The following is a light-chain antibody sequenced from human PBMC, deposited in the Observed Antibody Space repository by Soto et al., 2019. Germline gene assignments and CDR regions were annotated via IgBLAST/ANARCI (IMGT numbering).Light chain of an antibody. CDR3: QQYSSSPFMYT. CDR2: GAS. J-gene: IGKJ2*01. V-gene: IGKV3-20*01. Sequence: EIVLTQSPGTLSLSPGERATLSCRASQSVSSSYLAWYQQKVGQAPRLLIYGASSRATGIPDRFSGSGSGTDFTLTISRLEPEDFAVYYCQQYSSSPFMYTFGQGTKLEIK. CDR1: QSVSSSY.